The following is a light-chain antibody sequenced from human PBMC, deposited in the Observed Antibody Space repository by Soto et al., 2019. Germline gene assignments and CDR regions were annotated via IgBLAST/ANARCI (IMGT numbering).Light chain of an antibody. CDR2: DAS. CDR3: QVWASTDEFFV. J-gene: IGLJ1*01. V-gene: IGLV3-21*02. CDR1: KFGSKI. Sequence: SFELTQPRSVSVAPGETARITCGGDKFGSKIVHWYRQRPGQAPVAVVFDASDRPSGIPDRISASRSGDTATLTISRVDAGDEADYYCQVWASTDEFFVFGSGTKVTVL.